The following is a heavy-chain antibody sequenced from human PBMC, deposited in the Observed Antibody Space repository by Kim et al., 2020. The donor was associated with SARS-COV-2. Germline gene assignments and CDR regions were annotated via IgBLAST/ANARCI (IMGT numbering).Heavy chain of an antibody. CDR2: INPNSGGT. D-gene: IGHD2-2*01. V-gene: IGHV1-2*04. Sequence: ASVKVSCKASGYTFTGYYMHWVRQAPGQGLEWMGWINPNSGGTNYAQKFQGWVTMTRDTSISTAYMELSRLRSDDTAVYYCARGGPIVVVPAADIVATIIGGAFDIWGQGRMVTVSS. CDR1: GYTFTGYY. J-gene: IGHJ3*02. CDR3: ARGGPIVVVPAADIVATIIGGAFDI.